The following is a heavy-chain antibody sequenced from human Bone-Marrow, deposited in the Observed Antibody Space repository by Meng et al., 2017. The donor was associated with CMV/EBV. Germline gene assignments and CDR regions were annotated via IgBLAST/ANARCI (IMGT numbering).Heavy chain of an antibody. Sequence: GESLKISCAASGFTFSSYWMSWVRQAPGKGLEWVANIKQDGSEKYYVDSVKGRFTISRDNAKNSLYLQMNSLRDEDTAVYYCARDGRATYGSGSYYYYYYGMDVWGQGTTVTVSS. CDR2: IKQDGSEK. CDR3: ARDGRATYGSGSYYYYYYGMDV. D-gene: IGHD3-10*01. V-gene: IGHV3-7*01. J-gene: IGHJ6*02. CDR1: GFTFSSYW.